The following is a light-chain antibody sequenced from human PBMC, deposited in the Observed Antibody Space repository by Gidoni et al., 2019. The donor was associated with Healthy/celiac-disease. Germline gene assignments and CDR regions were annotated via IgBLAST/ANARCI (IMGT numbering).Light chain of an antibody. CDR3: QQYGSY. J-gene: IGKJ3*01. CDR1: QSVSSSY. V-gene: IGKV3-20*01. Sequence: VLTQSPGTLSLSPGERATLSCRASQSVSSSYLAWYQQKPGQAPRLLIYGASSRATGIPDRFSGSGSGTDFTLTISRLEPEDFAVYYCQQYGSYFXPXTKVDIK. CDR2: GAS.